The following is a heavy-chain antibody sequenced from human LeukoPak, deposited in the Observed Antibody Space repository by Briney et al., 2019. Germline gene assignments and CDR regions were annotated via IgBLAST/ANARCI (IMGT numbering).Heavy chain of an antibody. V-gene: IGHV3-23*01. CDR3: AKERDYGPADY. CDR2: LSGSGSST. CDR1: GFIFNKHA. Sequence: GGSLRLSCVASGFIFNKHAMSWVRQAPGKGLEWVSGLSGSGSSTDYADSVKGRFTVSRDNSKNTLFLQMNSLRAEDTAIYYCAKERDYGPADYWGQGTLVTVSS. J-gene: IGHJ4*02. D-gene: IGHD4/OR15-4a*01.